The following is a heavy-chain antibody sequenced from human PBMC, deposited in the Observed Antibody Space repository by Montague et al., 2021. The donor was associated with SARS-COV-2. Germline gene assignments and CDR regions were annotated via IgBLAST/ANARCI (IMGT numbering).Heavy chain of an antibody. D-gene: IGHD1-1*01. J-gene: IGHJ4*02. CDR2: VYYSGST. V-gene: IGHV4-39*01. Sequence: SETLSLTCSVSGDSIRSSGYYWGWIRQPPGKGLEWIGTVYYSGSTNYNPSLKSRVTMPVDTSKNQFSLELRSVTAADTAVYYCARAQNTCFIANCVNYFEVWGLGALVTVSS. CDR1: GDSIRSSGYY. CDR3: ARAQNTCFIANCVNYFEV.